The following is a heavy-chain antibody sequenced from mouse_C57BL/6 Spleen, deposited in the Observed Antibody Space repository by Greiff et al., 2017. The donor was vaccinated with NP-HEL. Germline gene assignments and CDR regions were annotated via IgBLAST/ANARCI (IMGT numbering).Heavy chain of an antibody. V-gene: IGHV1-39*01. CDR2: INPNYGTT. J-gene: IGHJ2*01. D-gene: IGHD3-2*02. Sequence: EVQLQQSGPELVKPGASVKISCKASGYSFTDYNMNWVKQSNGKSLEWIGVINPNYGTTSYNQKFKGKATLTVDQSSSTAYMQLNSLTSEDSAVYYCARGETGRLRLRDFGFDYWGQGTTLTVSS. CDR3: ARGETGRLRLRDFGFDY. CDR1: GYSFTDYN.